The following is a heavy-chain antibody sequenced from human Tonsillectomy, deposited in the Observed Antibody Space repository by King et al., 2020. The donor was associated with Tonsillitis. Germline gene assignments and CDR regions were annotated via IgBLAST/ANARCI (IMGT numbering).Heavy chain of an antibody. CDR2: IYSGDST. CDR3: ARDLVSEGSGYYYGGCDY. D-gene: IGHD3-22*01. J-gene: IGHJ4*02. V-gene: IGHV3-66*01. CDR1: GFIVSNNY. Sequence: VQRVEAVGGLVQPGGSLRLSSAASGFIVSNNYMRWGRQAPGEGLEWGSIIYSGDSTYYTDSVKGRFTISRDNFKNTLDLQMNSLRAEDTAVYHWARDLVSEGSGYYYGGCDYWGQGTLVTVSS.